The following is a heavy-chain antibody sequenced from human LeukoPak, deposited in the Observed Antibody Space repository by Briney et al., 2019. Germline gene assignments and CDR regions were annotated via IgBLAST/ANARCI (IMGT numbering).Heavy chain of an antibody. CDR3: ARDSYDILTGYYLFAY. J-gene: IGHJ4*02. CDR2: ISAYNGNK. CDR1: GYTFTSYG. V-gene: IGHV1-18*04. D-gene: IGHD3-9*01. Sequence: ASVKVSCKASGYTFTSYGISWVRQAPGQGLEWMGWISAYNGNKNYAQKLQDRVTMTTDTSTSTAYMELRSLRSDDTAVCYCARDSYDILTGYYLFAYWGQGTLVTVSS.